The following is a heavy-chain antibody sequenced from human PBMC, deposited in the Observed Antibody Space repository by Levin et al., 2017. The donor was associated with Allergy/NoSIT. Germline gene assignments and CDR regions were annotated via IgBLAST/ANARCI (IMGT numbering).Heavy chain of an antibody. D-gene: IGHD6-6*01. V-gene: IGHV4-59*08. CDR2: IYYSGST. Sequence: SETLSLTCTVSGGSITNYYWSWIRQPPGKGLEWIGYIYYSGSTNYNPSLKSRVTISVDTSKNQFSLKLTSVTAADTAMYSCARHREYSSSSFSDWGQGTLVTVSS. CDR3: ARHREYSSSSFSD. J-gene: IGHJ4*02. CDR1: GGSITNYY.